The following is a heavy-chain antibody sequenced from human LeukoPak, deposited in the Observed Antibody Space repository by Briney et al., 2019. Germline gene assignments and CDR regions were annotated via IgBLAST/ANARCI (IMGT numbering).Heavy chain of an antibody. CDR3: AKDGEWIQLWRPKSYYYGMDV. D-gene: IGHD5-18*01. CDR1: GFTITGHT. V-gene: IGHV3-23*01. CDR2: IGGRDDRT. J-gene: IGHJ6*02. Sequence: LSGGSLRLSCAASGFTITGHTMTWVRQAPGKGLEWVSIIGGRDDRTYYADSVKGRFTISRDNSKNILYLQMNSLRAEDTAVYYCAKDGEWIQLWRPKSYYYGMDVWGQGATVTVSS.